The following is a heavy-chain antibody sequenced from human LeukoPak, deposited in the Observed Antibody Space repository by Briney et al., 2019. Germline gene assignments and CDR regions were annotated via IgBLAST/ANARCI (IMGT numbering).Heavy chain of an antibody. D-gene: IGHD5-12*01. CDR1: GYTLTELS. V-gene: IGHV1-24*01. CDR2: FDPEDGET. Sequence: ASVKVSCKVSGYTLTELSMHWVRQAPGKGLEWMGGFDPEDGETIYAQKFQGRVTMTEDTSTDTAYMELSSLRSEDTAVYYCAFSGYDPGYFDYWGQGTLVTVSS. CDR3: AFSGYDPGYFDY. J-gene: IGHJ4*02.